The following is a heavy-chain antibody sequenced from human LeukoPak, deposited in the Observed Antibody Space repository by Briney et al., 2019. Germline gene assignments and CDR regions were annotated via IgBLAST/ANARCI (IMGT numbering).Heavy chain of an antibody. Sequence: GGSLRLSCAASGFTFSSHWMHWVRQAPGKGLEWVAVISYDGSNKYYADSVKGRFTISRDNSKNTLYLQMNSLRAEDTAVYYCARDLAWGAVAGTVYWGQGTLVTVSS. CDR3: ARDLAWGAVAGTVY. CDR2: ISYDGSNK. D-gene: IGHD6-19*01. V-gene: IGHV3-30-3*01. CDR1: GFTFSSHW. J-gene: IGHJ4*02.